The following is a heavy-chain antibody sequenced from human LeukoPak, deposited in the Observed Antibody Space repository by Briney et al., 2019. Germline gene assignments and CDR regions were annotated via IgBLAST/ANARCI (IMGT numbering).Heavy chain of an antibody. J-gene: IGHJ6*02. CDR2: ISAYNGNT. V-gene: IGHV1-18*01. CDR1: GYTFTSYG. D-gene: IGHD1-1*01. CDR3: AREAGTTGYYYGMGV. Sequence: ASVKVSCKASGYTFTSYGISWVRQAPGQGLEWMGWISAYNGNTNYAQKLQGRVTMTTDTSTSTAYMELRSLRSDDTAVYYCAREAGTTGYYYGMGVWGQGTTVTVSS.